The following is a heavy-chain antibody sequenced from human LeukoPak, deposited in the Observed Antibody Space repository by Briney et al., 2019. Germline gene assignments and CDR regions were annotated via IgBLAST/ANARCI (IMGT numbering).Heavy chain of an antibody. Sequence: SETLSLTCTVSGGSISSYYWSRIRQPPGKGLEGIGYIYYSGSTNYNPSLKSRVTISVDTSKNQFSLKLSSVTAADTAVYYCARSGVVAATFPLWGQGTLVTVSS. CDR2: IYYSGST. CDR1: GGSISSYY. J-gene: IGHJ4*02. CDR3: ARSGVVAATFPL. V-gene: IGHV4-59*08. D-gene: IGHD2-15*01.